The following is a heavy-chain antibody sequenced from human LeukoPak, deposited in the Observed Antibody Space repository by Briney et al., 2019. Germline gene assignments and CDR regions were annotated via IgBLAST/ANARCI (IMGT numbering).Heavy chain of an antibody. CDR3: AKDVGGRLGP. J-gene: IGHJ5*02. CDR2: ITHSGANT. D-gene: IGHD1-26*01. Sequence: GGSLRLSCEVSGFTSINYALSWIRQAPGRGLDWVSTITHSGANTFYGDSVRGRFTISRNKSTNTLYLQMNSLTTEDTALYYCAKDVGGRLGPWDQGTLVTVSS. CDR1: GFTSINYA. V-gene: IGHV3-23*01.